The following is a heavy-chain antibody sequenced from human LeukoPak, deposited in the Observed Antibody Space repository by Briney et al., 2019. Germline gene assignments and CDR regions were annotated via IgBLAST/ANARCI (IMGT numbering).Heavy chain of an antibody. CDR1: GFTVSSNY. CDR3: ARDPTTLSGGVTDPRGYYMDV. V-gene: IGHV3-66*01. Sequence: GGSLRLSCAASGFTVSSNYMSWVRQAPGKGLEWVSVIFSGGSTYYADSVKGRFTIFRDNSKNTLYLQMNSLRAEDTAVYYCARDPTTLSGGVTDPRGYYMDVWGKGTTVTVSS. J-gene: IGHJ6*03. D-gene: IGHD3-16*01. CDR2: IFSGGST.